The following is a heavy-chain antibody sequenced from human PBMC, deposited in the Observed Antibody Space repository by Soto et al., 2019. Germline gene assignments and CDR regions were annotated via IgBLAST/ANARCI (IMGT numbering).Heavy chain of an antibody. D-gene: IGHD3-3*01. Sequence: CLRLSCTFCGFTSTDHALTWVRQAPGKGLEWVAFSTSHSYGGTTDYAASVKGRFTISRDDSKSIAYLQMNSLQIADTAIYYCARDGDYYGMDVWGQGTTVTVSS. J-gene: IGHJ6*02. V-gene: IGHV3-49*04. CDR1: GFTSTDHA. CDR2: STSHSYGGTT. CDR3: ARDGDYYGMDV.